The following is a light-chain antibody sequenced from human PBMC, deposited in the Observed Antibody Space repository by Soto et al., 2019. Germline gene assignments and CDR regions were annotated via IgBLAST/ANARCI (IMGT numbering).Light chain of an antibody. J-gene: IGLJ1*01. CDR2: DVN. CDR3: SLYSSNGSLI. Sequence: QSVLTQPPPVSGSPGQSVTISCTATTTDIDNYDSVSWYQQAPGTAPKLIIYDVNNRPSGAPDRFSGSTSGNTASLAISGLQAEDETDYFCSLYSSNGSLIFGPGTKGTVL. CDR1: TTDIDNYDS. V-gene: IGLV2-18*01.